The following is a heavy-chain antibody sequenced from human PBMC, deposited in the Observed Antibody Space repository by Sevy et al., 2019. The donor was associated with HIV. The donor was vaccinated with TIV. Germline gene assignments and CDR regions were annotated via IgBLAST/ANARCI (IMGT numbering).Heavy chain of an antibody. D-gene: IGHD4-17*01. J-gene: IGHJ3*02. CDR1: EFTFSSYS. CDR3: ARGTHDYGDYDRDAFDI. CDR2: ISGGGTYI. Sequence: GGSLRLSCATSEFTFSSYSMNWVRQAPGNVLEWVSSISGGGTYIYYADSVKGRFTISRDNAKNSLSLQMNSLTAEDTAVYYCARGTHDYGDYDRDAFDIWGQGTMVTVSS. V-gene: IGHV3-21*01.